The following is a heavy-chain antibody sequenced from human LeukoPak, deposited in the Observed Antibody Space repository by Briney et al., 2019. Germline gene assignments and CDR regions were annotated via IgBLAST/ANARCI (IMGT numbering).Heavy chain of an antibody. CDR3: ARKTRPGSRPSWFDP. Sequence: PSETLSLTCTVSGGSISSGGYYWSWIRQHPGKGLEWIGYIYYSGSTYYNPSLKSRVTISVDTSKNQFSLKLSSVTAADTAVYYCARKTRPGSRPSWFDPWGQGTLVTVSS. CDR2: IYYSGST. V-gene: IGHV4-31*03. CDR1: GGSISSGGYY. J-gene: IGHJ5*02. D-gene: IGHD3-10*01.